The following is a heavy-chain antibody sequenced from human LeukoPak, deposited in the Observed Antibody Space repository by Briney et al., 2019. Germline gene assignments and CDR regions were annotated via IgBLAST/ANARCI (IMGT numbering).Heavy chain of an antibody. CDR2: IYTSGST. D-gene: IGHD1-7*01. V-gene: IGHV4-61*02. J-gene: IGHJ4*02. Sequence: SETLCLTCTVSGGSISSGSYYWSWIRQPAGKGLEWIERIYTSGSTNYNPSLKSRVTISLDTSKNQFSLKLSSVTAADTAVYYCARDPTGTTFFDYWGQGTLVTVSS. CDR1: GGSISSGSYY. CDR3: ARDPTGTTFFDY.